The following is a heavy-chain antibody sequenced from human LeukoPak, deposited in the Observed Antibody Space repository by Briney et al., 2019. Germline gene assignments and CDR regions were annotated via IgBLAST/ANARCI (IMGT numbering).Heavy chain of an antibody. CDR3: VRGSLASGVVVYYYYYLDV. CDR1: GFTFSHYG. D-gene: IGHD3-3*01. Sequence: GGSLRLSCAASGFTFSHYGMHWVRQAPGKGLEWVAVIWYDGSNEYYADSVKGQFTISRDNSKNTLYLQMNSLRAEDTAVYYCVRGSLASGVVVYYYYYLDVWGKGTTVTVSS. V-gene: IGHV3-33*01. CDR2: IWYDGSNE. J-gene: IGHJ6*03.